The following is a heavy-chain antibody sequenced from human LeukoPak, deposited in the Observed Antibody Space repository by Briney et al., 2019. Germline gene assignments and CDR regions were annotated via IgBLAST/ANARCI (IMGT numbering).Heavy chain of an antibody. Sequence: GGSLRLSCAASGFTFRSYGMHWVRQAPGKGLEWVALISYDGGDKYYAESMKGRITISRDNAENTLYLQMNNLRPDDTAFYFCVKEGVEYSYSYGDYWGQGTLVTVSS. J-gene: IGHJ4*02. V-gene: IGHV3-30*18. D-gene: IGHD3-16*01. CDR3: VKEGVEYSYSYGDY. CDR1: GFTFRSYG. CDR2: ISYDGGDK.